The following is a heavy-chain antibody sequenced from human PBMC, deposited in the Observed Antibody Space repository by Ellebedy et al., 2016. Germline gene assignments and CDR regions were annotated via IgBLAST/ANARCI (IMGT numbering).Heavy chain of an antibody. J-gene: IGHJ4*02. CDR2: IYPGDSDT. Sequence: GESLKISXKGSGYTFSSYWIGWVRQMPGKGLEWIGIIYPGDSDTRYSPSFQGQVTISADKSITTAYLQWSSLKASDTAMYYCARVYSNYEPFDYWGQGTLVTVSS. CDR1: GYTFSSYW. V-gene: IGHV5-51*01. CDR3: ARVYSNYEPFDY. D-gene: IGHD4-11*01.